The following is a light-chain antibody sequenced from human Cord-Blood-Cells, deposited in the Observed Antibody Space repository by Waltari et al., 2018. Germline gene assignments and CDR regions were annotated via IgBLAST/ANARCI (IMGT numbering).Light chain of an antibody. CDR3: CSYAGSSTLV. Sequence: QSALTQPASVSGSPGQSLTISCTGTSTDVGRHNLVSWYQQHPGKAPKLMIYEGSKRPSGVSNRFSGSKSGNTASLTISGLQAEDEADYYCCSYAGSSTLVFGGGTKLTVL. CDR1: STDVGRHNL. CDR2: EGS. V-gene: IGLV2-23*01. J-gene: IGLJ3*02.